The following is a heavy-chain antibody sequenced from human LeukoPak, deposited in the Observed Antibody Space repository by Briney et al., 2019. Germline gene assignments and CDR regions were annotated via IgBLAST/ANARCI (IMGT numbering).Heavy chain of an antibody. Sequence: PGGSLRLSCAASGFTFSDYYMSWIRQAPGKGLEWVSYISNSGSTIYYADSVKGRFTISRDNAKNSLYLQMNSLRAEDTAVYYCARDLWHNWNYRTDYWGQGTLATVSS. CDR1: GFTFSDYY. D-gene: IGHD1-7*01. CDR3: ARDLWHNWNYRTDY. V-gene: IGHV3-11*01. CDR2: ISNSGSTI. J-gene: IGHJ4*02.